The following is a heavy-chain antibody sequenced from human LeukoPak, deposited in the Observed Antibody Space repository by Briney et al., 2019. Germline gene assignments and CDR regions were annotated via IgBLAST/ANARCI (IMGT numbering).Heavy chain of an antibody. Sequence: GGSLRLSCAASGFTFSSYAMSWVRQAQGKGLEWVSAISGSGGSTYYADSVKGRFTIPRDNSKNTLYLQMNSLRAEDTAVYYCAKDLIRSGSYIDYWGQGTLVTVSS. V-gene: IGHV3-23*01. CDR1: GFTFSSYA. CDR2: ISGSGGST. J-gene: IGHJ4*02. D-gene: IGHD1-26*01. CDR3: AKDLIRSGSYIDY.